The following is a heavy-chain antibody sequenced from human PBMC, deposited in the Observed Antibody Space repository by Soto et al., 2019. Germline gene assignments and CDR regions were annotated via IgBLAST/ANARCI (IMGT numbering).Heavy chain of an antibody. D-gene: IGHD6-13*01. CDR1: GFTFSSYA. Sequence: EVQLLESGGGLVQPGGSLRLSCAASGFTFSSYAMSWVRQAPGKGLEWVSAISGSGGSTYYADSVKGRFTISRDNSKNTLYLQMNSLRAEDTAVYYCAKDTGSSWYYYYYGMDVWGQGTTVTVSS. J-gene: IGHJ6*02. CDR3: AKDTGSSWYYYYYGMDV. CDR2: ISGSGGST. V-gene: IGHV3-23*01.